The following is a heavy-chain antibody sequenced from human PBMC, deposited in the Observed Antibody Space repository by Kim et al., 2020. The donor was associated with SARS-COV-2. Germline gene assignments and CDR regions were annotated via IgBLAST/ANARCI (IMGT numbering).Heavy chain of an antibody. Sequence: SETLSLTCTVSGGSISSGGDNWSWIRQHPGKGLEWIGHIYYSGDTYYNPSLKSRVVISVDTSKNQFSLNLSSVTAADTAVYFCARVAEIFYYGSSDSRVQGFDPWGQGTLVTVSS. CDR3: ARVAEIFYYGSSDSRVQGFDP. CDR2: IYYSGDT. J-gene: IGHJ5*02. CDR1: GGSISSGGDN. D-gene: IGHD3-22*01. V-gene: IGHV4-31*03.